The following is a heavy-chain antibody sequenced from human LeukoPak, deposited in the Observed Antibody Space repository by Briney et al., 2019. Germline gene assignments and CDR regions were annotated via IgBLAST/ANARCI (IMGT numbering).Heavy chain of an antibody. CDR3: ARTANFAAGYYIDY. Sequence: GGSLRLSCAASGFTFSSYTMYWVRQAPGKGPEWVSSISGSGRHKYYADSVKGRFTISRDNAKNSLYLQMNSLRAEDTAVYYCARTANFAAGYYIDYWGQGTLVTVSS. J-gene: IGHJ4*02. V-gene: IGHV3-21*01. CDR1: GFTFSSYT. CDR2: ISGSGRHK. D-gene: IGHD6-13*01.